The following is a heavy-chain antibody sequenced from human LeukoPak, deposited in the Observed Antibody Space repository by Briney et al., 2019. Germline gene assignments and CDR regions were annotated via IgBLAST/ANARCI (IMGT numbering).Heavy chain of an antibody. Sequence: GGSLRLSCAASGFTFSSYAMSWVRQAPGKGLEWVSAISGSGGSTYYEDSVKGRFTISRDNSKNTLYLQMNSLRAEDSAVYYCAKSMAFSAAAASFDDWGQGALVTVSA. D-gene: IGHD6-13*01. V-gene: IGHV3-23*01. CDR2: ISGSGGST. J-gene: IGHJ4*02. CDR3: AKSMAFSAAAASFDD. CDR1: GFTFSSYA.